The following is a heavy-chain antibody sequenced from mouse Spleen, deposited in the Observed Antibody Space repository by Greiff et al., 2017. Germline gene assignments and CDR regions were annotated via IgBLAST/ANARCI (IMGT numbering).Heavy chain of an antibody. J-gene: IGHJ3*01. CDR2: ISSGGSYT. CDR1: GFTFSSYA. Sequence: EVQLVESGGGLVKPGGSLKLSCAASGFTFSSYAMSWVRQSPEKRLEWVAEISSGGSYTYYPDTVTGRFTISRDNAKNTLYLEMSSLRSEDTAMYYCARGRDYDYDGAWFAYWGQGTLVTVSA. CDR3: ARGRDYDYDGAWFAY. V-gene: IGHV5-9-4*01. D-gene: IGHD2-4*01.